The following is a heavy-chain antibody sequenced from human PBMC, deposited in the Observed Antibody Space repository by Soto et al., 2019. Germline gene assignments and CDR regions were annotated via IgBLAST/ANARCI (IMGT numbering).Heavy chain of an antibody. CDR2: IKQDGSEK. D-gene: IGHD3-22*01. Sequence: PAESLRLSCAASGFTSSTNWMSWVRQAPGKGLEWVANIKQDGSEKYYVDSAEGRFTISRDNAKKSLYLQMNSLRDEDTAVYYCARGGSLYYYDSSAYPGRFDYWGQGTLVTVSS. CDR3: ARGGSLYYYDSSAYPGRFDY. V-gene: IGHV3-7*01. CDR1: GFTSSTNW. J-gene: IGHJ4*02.